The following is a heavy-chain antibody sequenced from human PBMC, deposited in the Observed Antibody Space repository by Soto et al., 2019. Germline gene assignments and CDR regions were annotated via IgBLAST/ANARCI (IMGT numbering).Heavy chain of an antibody. V-gene: IGHV1-58*02. CDR3: AADFLYGSGNYYYMDV. CDR1: GFTFTSSA. Sequence: SVKVSCKASGFTFTSSAMHWVRQARGQRLEWIGWIVVGSGNTNYAQKFQERVTITRDMSTSTAYMELSSLRSEDTAVYYCAADFLYGSGNYYYMDVWGKGTTVTVSS. D-gene: IGHD3-10*01. J-gene: IGHJ6*03. CDR2: IVVGSGNT.